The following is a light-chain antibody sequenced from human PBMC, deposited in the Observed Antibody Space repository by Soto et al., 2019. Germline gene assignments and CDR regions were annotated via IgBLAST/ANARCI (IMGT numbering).Light chain of an antibody. CDR1: QSVDSN. V-gene: IGKV3-15*01. Sequence: EVVMTQSPGTLSVSPGERAALSCRASQSVDSNLAWYQLKPGQAPRILLYSASTRETDLPPVFSGSGSGTEFTLTISSLQFEDFAVYYCQQYNNWPRTFGQGTKVDI. CDR2: SAS. J-gene: IGKJ1*01. CDR3: QQYNNWPRT.